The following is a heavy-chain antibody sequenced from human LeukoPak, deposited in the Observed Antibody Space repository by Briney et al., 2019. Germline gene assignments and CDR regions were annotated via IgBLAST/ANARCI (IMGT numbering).Heavy chain of an antibody. V-gene: IGHV1-58*01. CDR1: GFTFTSSA. Sequence: SMKVSCKASGFTFTSSAVQWVRQARGQRLEWIGWIVVGSGNTNYAQKFQERVTITRDMSTSTAYMELSSLRSEDTAVYYCAADPRINDYYYMDVWGKGTTVTVSS. CDR2: IVVGSGNT. J-gene: IGHJ6*03. D-gene: IGHD1-14*01. CDR3: AADPRINDYYYMDV.